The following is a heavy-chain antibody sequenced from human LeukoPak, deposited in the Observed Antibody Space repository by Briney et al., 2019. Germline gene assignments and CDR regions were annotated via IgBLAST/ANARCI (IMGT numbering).Heavy chain of an antibody. J-gene: IGHJ5*02. V-gene: IGHV4-59*12. CDR2: FYHSGGI. Sequence: SETLSLTCTVSGASISSYYWHWIRQPPGKGLEWIGHFYHSGGINTNPSLQSRVTISIDTSKNQISFRLRSVTAADTAIYYCARAVIVVAAAPQRNWFDPWGQGTLVTVSS. CDR1: GASISSYY. CDR3: ARAVIVVAAAPQRNWFDP. D-gene: IGHD2-15*01.